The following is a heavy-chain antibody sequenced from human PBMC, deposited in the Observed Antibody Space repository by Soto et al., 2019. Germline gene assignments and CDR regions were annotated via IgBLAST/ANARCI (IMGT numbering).Heavy chain of an antibody. J-gene: IGHJ6*02. D-gene: IGHD3-10*01. CDR3: AREGYYSGSESYSPPRYYGMDV. Sequence: QVQLVQSGAEVKKPGASVKVSCKTSGYIFHNYGISWVRQAPGQGLEWKGWISDYNGNTKYAQKFQGRVTMATDTSTRTAYMELRSLRSDDTAVYYCAREGYYSGSESYSPPRYYGMDVWGQGTTVTVSS. V-gene: IGHV1-18*01. CDR2: ISDYNGNT. CDR1: GYIFHNYG.